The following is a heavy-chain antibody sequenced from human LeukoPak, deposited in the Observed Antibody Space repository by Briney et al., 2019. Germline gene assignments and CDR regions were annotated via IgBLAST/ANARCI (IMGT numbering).Heavy chain of an antibody. CDR2: ISSSGSTI. CDR1: GFTFSDYY. Sequence: GSLRLSCAASGFTFSDYYMSWIRRAPGKGLEWVSYISSSGSTIYYADSVKGRFTISRDNAKNSLYLQMNSLRAEDTAVYYCARGSIAASMFRLDPWGQGTLVTVSS. CDR3: ARGSIAASMFRLDP. J-gene: IGHJ5*02. D-gene: IGHD6-13*01. V-gene: IGHV3-11*01.